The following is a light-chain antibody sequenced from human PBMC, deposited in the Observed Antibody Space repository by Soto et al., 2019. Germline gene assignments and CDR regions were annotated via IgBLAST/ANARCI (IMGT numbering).Light chain of an antibody. V-gene: IGKV3-20*01. CDR1: QSVGSSY. Sequence: EIVLTQSPGTLSLSPGERATLSCRASQSVGSSYLAWYQQKPGQAPRLLIYAVSSMATGIPDRFSGSGSGTDFTLVINRLEPEDFAVYYCQQYGNSPRYTFGQGTKLEIK. J-gene: IGKJ2*01. CDR2: AVS. CDR3: QQYGNSPRYT.